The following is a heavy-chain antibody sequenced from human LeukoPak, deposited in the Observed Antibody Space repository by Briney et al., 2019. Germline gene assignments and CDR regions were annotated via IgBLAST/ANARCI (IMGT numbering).Heavy chain of an antibody. V-gene: IGHV3-11*06. CDR1: GFTFSDHY. CDR2: ISSSSYT. CDR3: ARDIGMVRGVIITNHSDY. Sequence: GGSLRLSCAASGFTFSDHYMSRIRQAPGKGLEWVSYISSSSYTVYADSVKGRFTISRDNAKSSLYLQMNSLRAEDTAVYYCARDIGMVRGVIITNHSDYWGQGTPVTVSS. J-gene: IGHJ4*02. D-gene: IGHD3-10*01.